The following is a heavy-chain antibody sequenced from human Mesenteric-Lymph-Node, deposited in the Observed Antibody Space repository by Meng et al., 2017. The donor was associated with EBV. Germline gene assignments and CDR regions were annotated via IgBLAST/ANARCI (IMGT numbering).Heavy chain of an antibody. Sequence: VQLHQGGAGLLKPSGTLSLTCSVYGGSISSSNWWTWVRQPPGKGLEWIGEIFPTGGTNYNPSLKSRVTISVDKSKNQFSLKLSSVTAADTAVYYCAREGEVGYYESSGYYYWGQGTLVTVSS. D-gene: IGHD3-22*01. CDR2: IFPTGGT. CDR1: GGSISSSNW. V-gene: IGHV4-4*02. J-gene: IGHJ4*02. CDR3: AREGEVGYYESSGYYY.